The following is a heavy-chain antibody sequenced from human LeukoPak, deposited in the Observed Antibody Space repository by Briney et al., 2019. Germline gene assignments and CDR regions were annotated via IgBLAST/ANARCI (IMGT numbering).Heavy chain of an antibody. CDR2: INHSGST. CDR1: GGSFSGYY. V-gene: IGHV4-34*01. CDR3: ARVGRIAVAGSYYYYGMDV. D-gene: IGHD6-19*01. Sequence: SETLSLTCAVYGGSFSGYYWSWLRQPPGKGLEWIGEINHSGSTYYNPSLKSRVTISVDTSKNQFSLTLSSVTAADTAVYYCARVGRIAVAGSYYYYGMDVWGQGTTVTVSS. J-gene: IGHJ6*02.